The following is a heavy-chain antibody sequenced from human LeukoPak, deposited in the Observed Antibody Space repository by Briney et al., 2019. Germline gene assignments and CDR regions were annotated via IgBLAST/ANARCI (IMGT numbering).Heavy chain of an antibody. V-gene: IGHV4-4*07. Sequence: SETLSLTCTVSGGSVSSHYWSWIRQPVGKGLEWIGRIYNSGSVNDNPSLRSRVTMSLDTSKNQFSLRLRSMTAADTAVYYCAREGFDYWGQGTLVTVSS. CDR3: AREGFDY. J-gene: IGHJ4*02. CDR1: GGSVSSHY. CDR2: IYNSGSV.